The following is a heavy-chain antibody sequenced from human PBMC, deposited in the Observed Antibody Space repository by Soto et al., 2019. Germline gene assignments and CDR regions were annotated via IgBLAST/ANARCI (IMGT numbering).Heavy chain of an antibody. CDR2: IYYTGST. CDR1: GDSINRSSYY. CDR3: ARLVPAALYYSHY. V-gene: IGHV4-39*01. D-gene: IGHD2-2*01. J-gene: IGHJ4*02. Sequence: PSETLSLTCTVSGDSINRSSYYWGWIRQPPGKGLEWIGSIYYTGSTYYNPSLKSRVTISVDTSKNQFSLKLSSVTAADTAVYYCARLVPAALYYSHYWGQGTLVTVSS.